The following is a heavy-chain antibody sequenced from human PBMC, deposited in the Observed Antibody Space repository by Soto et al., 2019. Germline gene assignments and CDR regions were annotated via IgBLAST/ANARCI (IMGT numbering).Heavy chain of an antibody. Sequence: QVQVVESGGGVVQPGRSLRLSCAASGFTFSSYAMHWVRQAPGKGLEWVAVISYDGSNKYYAESVKDRFTVSRDNSRKTLFLQMNSLRPEDTAMYYCTATVGVVGPTTGFDYWGQGTLVTVSS. D-gene: IGHD1-26*01. CDR3: TATVGVVGPTTGFDY. J-gene: IGHJ4*02. V-gene: IGHV3-30*03. CDR2: ISYDGSNK. CDR1: GFTFSSYA.